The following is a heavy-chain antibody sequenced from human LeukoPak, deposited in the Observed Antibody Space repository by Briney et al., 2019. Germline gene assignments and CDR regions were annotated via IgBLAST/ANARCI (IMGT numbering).Heavy chain of an antibody. CDR1: GGTLSSYA. J-gene: IGHJ4*02. V-gene: IGHV1-69*05. Sequence: SVKVSCKASGGTLSSYAISWVRQAPGQGLEWMGGIIPIFGTANYAQKFQGRVTITTDESTSTAYMELSSLRSEDTAVYHCARDQSGSYSGIAYWGQGTLVTVSS. CDR2: IIPIFGTA. D-gene: IGHD1-26*01. CDR3: ARDQSGSYSGIAY.